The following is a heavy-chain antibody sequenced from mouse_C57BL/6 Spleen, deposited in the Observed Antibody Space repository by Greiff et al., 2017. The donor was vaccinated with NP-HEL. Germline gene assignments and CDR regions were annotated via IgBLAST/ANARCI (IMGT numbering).Heavy chain of an antibody. V-gene: IGHV5-6*02. CDR1: GFTFSSYG. D-gene: IGHD1-1*01. CDR2: ISSGGSYT. CDR3: AVYYGSSWFAY. J-gene: IGHJ3*01. Sequence: DVKLVESGGDLVKPGGSLKLSCAASGFTFSSYGMSWVRQTPDKRLEWVATISSGGSYTYYPDSVKGRFTISRDNAKNTLYLQMSSLKSEDTAMYYCAVYYGSSWFAYWGQGTLVTVSA.